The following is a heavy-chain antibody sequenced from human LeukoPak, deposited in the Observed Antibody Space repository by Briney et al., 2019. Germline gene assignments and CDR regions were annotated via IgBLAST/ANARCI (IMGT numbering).Heavy chain of an antibody. Sequence: SGGSLRLSCAASGFTFSSYSMNWVRQAPGKGLEWVSSISSSSSYIYYADSVKGRFTISRDNAKNSLYLQMNSLRAEDTAVYYCARDLDSGYDLGYWGQGTLVTVSS. CDR1: GFTFSSYS. V-gene: IGHV3-21*01. D-gene: IGHD5-12*01. CDR2: ISSSSSYI. J-gene: IGHJ4*02. CDR3: ARDLDSGYDLGY.